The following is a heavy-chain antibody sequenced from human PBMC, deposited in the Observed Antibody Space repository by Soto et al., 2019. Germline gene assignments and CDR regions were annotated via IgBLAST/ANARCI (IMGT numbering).Heavy chain of an antibody. D-gene: IGHD3-10*01. Sequence: PSETLSLTCTVSGGSISSGGYYWSWIRQHPGKGLEWIGYIYYSGSTYYNPSLKSRVTISVDTSKNQFSLKLRSVTAADTAVYYCARASILRGSGSGYYYYGMDVWGQGTTVTVSS. CDR2: IYYSGST. J-gene: IGHJ6*02. V-gene: IGHV4-31*03. CDR1: GGSISSGGYY. CDR3: ARASILRGSGSGYYYYGMDV.